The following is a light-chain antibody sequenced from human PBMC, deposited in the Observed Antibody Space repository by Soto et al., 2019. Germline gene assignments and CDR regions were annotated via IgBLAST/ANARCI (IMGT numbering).Light chain of an antibody. Sequence: QCALTQPPSVSGAPGQRVTISCTGSSSNIGAGYDVHWYQQLPGTAPKLLIYGNSNRPSGVPDRFSASKSGTSASLAITGLQAEDEADYYCQSSDSTLRGVFGGGTKVTVL. CDR1: SSNIGAGYD. J-gene: IGLJ2*01. CDR2: GNS. CDR3: QSSDSTLRGV. V-gene: IGLV1-40*01.